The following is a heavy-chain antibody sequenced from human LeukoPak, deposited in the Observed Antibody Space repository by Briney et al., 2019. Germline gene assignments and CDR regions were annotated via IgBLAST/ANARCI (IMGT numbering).Heavy chain of an antibody. Sequence: PSETLSLICTVSGGSISSSSYYWGWIRQPPGKGLEWIGSIYYSGSTYYNPSLKSRVTISVDTSTNQFSLKLSSVTAADTAVYYCARLPYYYDSSGYYHAGTDYWGQGTPVTVSS. CDR3: ARLPYYYDSSGYYHAGTDY. J-gene: IGHJ4*02. CDR2: IYYSGST. V-gene: IGHV4-39*01. CDR1: GGSISSSSYY. D-gene: IGHD3-22*01.